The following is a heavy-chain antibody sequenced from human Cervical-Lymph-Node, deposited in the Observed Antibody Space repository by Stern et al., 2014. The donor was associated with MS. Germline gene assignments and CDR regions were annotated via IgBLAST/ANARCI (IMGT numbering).Heavy chain of an antibody. CDR1: GFTFNIYA. V-gene: IGHV3-23*04. CDR3: AKGVVGLNTALSHMDV. CDR2: ISGGGGDT. D-gene: IGHD1-26*01. Sequence: EDQLVESGGGLVQPGGSLRLSCAASGFTFNIYAMFWVRQTPGKGLEWVSAISGGGGDTYYADSVKGRFTISRDNSKSTLSLQMNTLRPEDTAVYYCAKGVVGLNTALSHMDVWGQGTTVTVSS. J-gene: IGHJ6*02.